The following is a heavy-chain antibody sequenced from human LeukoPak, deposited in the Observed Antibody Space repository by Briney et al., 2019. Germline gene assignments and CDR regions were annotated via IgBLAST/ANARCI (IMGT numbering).Heavy chain of an antibody. Sequence: GGSLRLSCAASGFTFSSYGMSWVRQTPGKGLEWVSSITRDSIYTFYADSVKGRFTISRDNAKNSLSLQMNSLRAEDTAVYYCARDPYNGYYGDDYYYYMDVWGKGTTVTISS. CDR3: ARDPYNGYYGDDYYYYMDV. CDR1: GFTFSSYG. V-gene: IGHV3-21*01. D-gene: IGHD4-17*01. J-gene: IGHJ6*03. CDR2: ITRDSIYT.